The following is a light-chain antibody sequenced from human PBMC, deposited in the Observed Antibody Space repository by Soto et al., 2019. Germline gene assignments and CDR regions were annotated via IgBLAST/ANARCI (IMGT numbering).Light chain of an antibody. CDR1: QGISSS. CDR3: QHRDSYAIT. J-gene: IGKJ5*01. Sequence: IPLTQSPSSLSASVGARVTITCRASQGISSSLDWYQQKPGKPPKLLIYAASSLQSTVPSRSSRSGSGTDFTLSLGSLQAEDFATYYCQHRDSYAITFGQGTRLEIK. CDR2: AAS. V-gene: IGKV1-9*01.